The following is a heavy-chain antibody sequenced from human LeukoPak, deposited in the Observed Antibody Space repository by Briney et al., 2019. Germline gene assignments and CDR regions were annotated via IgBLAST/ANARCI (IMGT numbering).Heavy chain of an antibody. J-gene: IGHJ5*02. CDR2: IYYSGST. Sequence: SETLSLTCTVSGGSINSYYWSWMRQPPGKGLEWIGYIYYSGSTNYNPSLKSRVTISVDTSKNQFSLKLSSVTAADTAVYYCARAGGDVVVPAAMGWFDPWGQGTLVTVSS. CDR3: ARAGGDVVVPAAMGWFDP. CDR1: GGSINSYY. D-gene: IGHD2-2*01. V-gene: IGHV4-59*01.